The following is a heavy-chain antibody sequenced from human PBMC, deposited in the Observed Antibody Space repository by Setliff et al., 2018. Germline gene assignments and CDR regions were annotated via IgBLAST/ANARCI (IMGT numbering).Heavy chain of an antibody. CDR3: TTDSMFYFDSSGYHVLDY. CDR2: IKSKTDGGTI. V-gene: IGHV3-15*01. J-gene: IGHJ4*02. CDR1: GFTFSKAW. D-gene: IGHD3-22*01. Sequence: GGSLRFSCAASGFTFSKAWMSWVRQAPGKGLEWVGRIKSKTDGGTIDYAAPVKGRLTISRDDSKNTLYLQVNSLRSEDTAVYYCTTDSMFYFDSSGYHVLDYWGQGTLVTVSS.